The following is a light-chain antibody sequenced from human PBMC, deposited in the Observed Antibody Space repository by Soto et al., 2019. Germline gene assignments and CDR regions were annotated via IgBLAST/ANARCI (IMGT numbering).Light chain of an antibody. Sequence: EIVMTHSPATLSVSPWEIVTLSCRASQSVSTKLAWYQQKPGQAPRILIYDASTRATGIPARFSGSGSGTEFTLTVGSLQSEDFAVYYCQQYNNWPRITFGQGTRLEIK. J-gene: IGKJ5*01. CDR2: DAS. CDR1: QSVSTK. CDR3: QQYNNWPRIT. V-gene: IGKV3-15*01.